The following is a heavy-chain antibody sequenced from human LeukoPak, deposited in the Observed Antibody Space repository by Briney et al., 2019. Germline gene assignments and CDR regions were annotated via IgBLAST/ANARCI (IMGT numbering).Heavy chain of an antibody. V-gene: IGHV3-23*01. CDR2: ISGSGGST. CDR3: GRDVSDTVVVITHNFDF. D-gene: IGHD3-22*01. Sequence: GGSLRLSCAASGFTFSSYAMSWVRQAPGKGLEWVSAISGSGGSTYYADSVKGRFTISRDNSKNTLFLQMISLRVEDTTVYYCGRDVSDTVVVITHNFDFWGQGTLVTVSS. CDR1: GFTFSSYA. J-gene: IGHJ4*02.